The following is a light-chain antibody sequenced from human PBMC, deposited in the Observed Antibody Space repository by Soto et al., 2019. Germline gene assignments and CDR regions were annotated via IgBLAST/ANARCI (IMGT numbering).Light chain of an antibody. V-gene: IGKV1-33*01. CDR3: QKYDNRHT. J-gene: IGKJ2*01. Sequence: DIQITQSRSSLSSSVAHRVTITCQASQDISNYLNWYQHKPGKAPKLLIYESSNLETGVPSRFSGSGSGTDFTFTISSLQTEDIAPYYCQKYDNRHTFGQGTKQEMK. CDR1: QDISNY. CDR2: ESS.